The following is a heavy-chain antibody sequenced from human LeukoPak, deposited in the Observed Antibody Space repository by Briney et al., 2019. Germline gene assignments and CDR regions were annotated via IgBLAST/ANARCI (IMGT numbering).Heavy chain of an antibody. Sequence: PSETLSLTCTVSGGSISSSSYYWGWIRQPPGKGPEWIGSIYYSGSTYYNPSLKSRVTISVDTSKNQFSLKLSSVTAADTAVYYCARIAAAGTGHWGQGTLVTVSS. CDR3: ARIAAAGTGH. D-gene: IGHD6-13*01. J-gene: IGHJ4*02. CDR2: IYYSGST. V-gene: IGHV4-39*01. CDR1: GGSISSSSYY.